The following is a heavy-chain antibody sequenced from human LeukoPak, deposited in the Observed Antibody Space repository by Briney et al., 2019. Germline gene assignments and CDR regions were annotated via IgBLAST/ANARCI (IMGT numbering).Heavy chain of an antibody. CDR2: VSGSGGST. Sequence: GGSLRLSCAASGFTFSNYDMSWVRQAPGKGLEWVSAVSGSGGSTYYADSVKGRFTVSRDNSKNTPYLQMNSLRAEDTAVYHCAKDKTSGTYFDYWGQGAPVTVSS. D-gene: IGHD1-26*01. CDR1: GFTFSNYD. V-gene: IGHV3-23*01. CDR3: AKDKTSGTYFDY. J-gene: IGHJ4*02.